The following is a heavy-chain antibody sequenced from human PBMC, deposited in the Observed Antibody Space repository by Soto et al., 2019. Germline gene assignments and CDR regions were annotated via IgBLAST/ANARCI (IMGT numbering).Heavy chain of an antibody. CDR1: GASVGSGGYY. J-gene: IGHJ5*02. CDR3: ARHVRDTSNSYWFDP. CDR2: IKYSGTT. V-gene: IGHV4-31*01. D-gene: IGHD3-22*01. Sequence: QVQLQESGPGLVKASQTLSLTCTVSGASVGSGGYYWSWIRQVPGKGLEWIGYIKYSGTTHYSPSLQRPVNIAFDKYNNEVVLHLRFVPGADTAVYFCARHVRDTSNSYWFDPWWHRILI.